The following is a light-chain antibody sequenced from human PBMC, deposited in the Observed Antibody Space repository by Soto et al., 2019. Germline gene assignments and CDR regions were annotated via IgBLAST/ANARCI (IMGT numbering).Light chain of an antibody. CDR3: QQHHKWPLT. CDR1: ESINNN. CDR2: AAT. Sequence: EIVMTQSPATLSVSPGEGATITCTASESINNNLAWYQQKPGQAPRLLIYAATTRATGFPARFSGSGSGTEFTLTISSLQSEDVAVYYCQQHHKWPLTFGGGTKVDIK. V-gene: IGKV3-15*01. J-gene: IGKJ4*01.